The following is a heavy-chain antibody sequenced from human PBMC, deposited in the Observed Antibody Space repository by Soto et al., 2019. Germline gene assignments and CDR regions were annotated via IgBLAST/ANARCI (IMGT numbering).Heavy chain of an antibody. D-gene: IGHD3-22*01. Sequence: PSETLSLTCTVSGGSVSSGSYYWSWIRQPPGKGLEWIGYIYYSGSTNYNPSLKSRVTISVDTSKNQFSLKLSSVTAADTAVYYCARVSYYYDSSGYLKYNWFDPWGQGTLVTVSS. CDR2: IYYSGST. J-gene: IGHJ5*02. V-gene: IGHV4-61*01. CDR1: GGSVSSGSYY. CDR3: ARVSYYYDSSGYLKYNWFDP.